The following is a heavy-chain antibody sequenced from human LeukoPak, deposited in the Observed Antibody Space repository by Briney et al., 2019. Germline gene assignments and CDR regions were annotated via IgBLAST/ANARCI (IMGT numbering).Heavy chain of an antibody. CDR1: GFTFSSYW. CDR3: ARDPYGSYYWGDY. J-gene: IGHJ4*02. CDR2: IKQDGSEK. Sequence: GGSLRLSCAASGFTFSSYWMSWVRQAPGKGLEWVANIKQDGSEKYYVDSVKGRFTISRDNAKNSLYLQMNSLRAEDTAVYYCARDPYGSYYWGDYWGQGTLVTVSS. D-gene: IGHD1-26*01. V-gene: IGHV3-7*01.